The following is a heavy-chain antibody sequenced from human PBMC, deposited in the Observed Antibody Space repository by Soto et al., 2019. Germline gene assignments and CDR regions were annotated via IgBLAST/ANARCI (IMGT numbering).Heavy chain of an antibody. CDR1: GFSLSTSGVG. CDR3: AHRPSYCSGYSCYWGFDY. CDR2: IYWDDDK. Sequence: QITLKESGPTLVKPTQTLTLTCTFSGFSLSTSGVGVGWIRQPPGKALEWLALIYWDDDKRYSPSLKSRLTTXKYXSKNQVVLTMTNMDPVDTATYYCAHRPSYCSGYSCYWGFDYWGQGTLVTVSS. J-gene: IGHJ4*02. D-gene: IGHD2-15*01. V-gene: IGHV2-5*02.